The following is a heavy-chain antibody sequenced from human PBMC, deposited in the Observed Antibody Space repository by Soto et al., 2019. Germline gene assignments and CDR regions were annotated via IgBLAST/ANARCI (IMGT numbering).Heavy chain of an antibody. CDR3: ARDRMVTTSSNWFDP. D-gene: IGHD4-17*01. CDR1: GGSFSGYY. J-gene: IGHJ5*02. V-gene: IGHV4-34*01. Sequence: QVQLQQWGAGLLKPSETLSLTCAVYGGSFSGYYWSWIRQPPGKGLEWIGEINHSGSTNYNPSLKSRVTISVDTSKNQFSLKLSSVTAADTAVYYCARDRMVTTSSNWFDPWGQGTLVTVSS. CDR2: INHSGST.